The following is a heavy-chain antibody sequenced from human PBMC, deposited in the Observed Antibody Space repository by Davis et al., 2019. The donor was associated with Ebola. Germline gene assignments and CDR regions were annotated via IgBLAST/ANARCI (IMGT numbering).Heavy chain of an antibody. CDR1: GFTFSSYA. D-gene: IGHD1-26*01. CDR3: ARDLLVGAKYYYGMDV. V-gene: IGHV3-30-3*01. Sequence: PGGSLRLSCAASGFTFSSYAMHWVRQAPGKGLEWVAVISYDGSNKYYADSVKGRFTISRDNSKNTLYLQMNSLRAEDTAVYYCARDLLVGAKYYYGMDVWGQGTTVTVSS. J-gene: IGHJ6*02. CDR2: ISYDGSNK.